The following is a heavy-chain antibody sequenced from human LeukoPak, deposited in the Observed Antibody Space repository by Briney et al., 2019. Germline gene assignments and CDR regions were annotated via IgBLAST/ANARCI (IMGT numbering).Heavy chain of an antibody. D-gene: IGHD2-2*01. CDR3: ARIVVVPAAIDY. V-gene: IGHV4-39*01. CDR2: IYYSGST. Sequence: SETLSLTSTVSGGSISSSSYYWGWIRQPPGKGLEWIGSIYYSGSTYYNPSLKSRVTISVDTSKNQFSLKLSSVTAADTAVYYCARIVVVPAAIDYWGQGTLVTVSS. J-gene: IGHJ4*02. CDR1: GGSISSSSYY.